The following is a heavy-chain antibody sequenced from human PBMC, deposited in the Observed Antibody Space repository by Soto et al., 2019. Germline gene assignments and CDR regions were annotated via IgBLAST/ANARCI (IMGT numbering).Heavy chain of an antibody. Sequence: QVQLVQSGAEVKKPGSSVKVSCKASGGTFSSYAISWVRQAPGQGLEWMGGIIPIFGTANYAQKFQGRVTISAAESTSTAYMELSSLRSEETAGYYCAGGDLVATRYYYGMDVWGPGTTVTVSS. D-gene: IGHD5-12*01. V-gene: IGHV1-69*12. CDR2: IIPIFGTA. CDR3: AGGDLVATRYYYGMDV. J-gene: IGHJ6*02. CDR1: GGTFSSYA.